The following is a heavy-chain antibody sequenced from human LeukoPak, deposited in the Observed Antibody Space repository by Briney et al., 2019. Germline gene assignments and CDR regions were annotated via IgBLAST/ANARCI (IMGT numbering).Heavy chain of an antibody. J-gene: IGHJ4*02. V-gene: IGHV1-18*04. CDR2: ISAYNGNT. Sequence: VASVKVSCKASGYTFTGYYMHWVRQAPGQGLEWMGWISAYNGNTNYAQKLQGRVTMTTDTSTSTAYMELRSLRSDDTAVYYCARDGLTLDIYYFDYWGQGTLVTVSS. CDR3: ARDGLTLDIYYFDY. CDR1: GYTFTGYY. D-gene: IGHD3-9*01.